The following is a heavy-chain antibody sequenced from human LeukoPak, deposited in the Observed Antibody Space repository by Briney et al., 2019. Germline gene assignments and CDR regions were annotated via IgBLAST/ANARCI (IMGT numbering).Heavy chain of an antibody. Sequence: SETLSLTCTVSGGSISSHYWSWIRQPPGKGLEWIGYIYYSGSTNYNPSLKSRVTISVDTSKNQFSLKLSSVTAADTAVHYCAREKASSIWYYYYYYYMDVWGKGTTVTVSS. J-gene: IGHJ6*03. CDR2: IYYSGST. V-gene: IGHV4-59*11. D-gene: IGHD1-26*01. CDR1: GGSISSHY. CDR3: AREKASSIWYYYYYYYMDV.